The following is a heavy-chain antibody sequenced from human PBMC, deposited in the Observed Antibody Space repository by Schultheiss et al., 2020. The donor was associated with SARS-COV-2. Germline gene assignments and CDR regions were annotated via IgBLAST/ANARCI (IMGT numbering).Heavy chain of an antibody. Sequence: GGSLRLSCAASGFTFSSYAMHWVRQAPGKGLEYVSAISSNGGSTYYANSVKGRFTISRDNAKNSLYLQMNSLRDEDTAVYYCARVGLGESYNWNYVLDYWGQGTLVTVSS. V-gene: IGHV3-64*01. CDR3: ARVGLGESYNWNYVLDY. CDR1: GFTFSSYA. CDR2: ISSNGGST. D-gene: IGHD1-7*01. J-gene: IGHJ4*02.